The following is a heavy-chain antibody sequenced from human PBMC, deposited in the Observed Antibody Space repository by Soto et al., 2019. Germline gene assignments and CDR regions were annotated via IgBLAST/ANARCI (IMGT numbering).Heavy chain of an antibody. Sequence: QVQLQESGPGLVKTSQTLSLTCSVSGTSTSTAGYYWNWIRQHPGKGLEWIVYIDYSGSTYNNPSLKSRVITSVDTSKNQFSLQLTSVTAADTAVYYCARGRRGYNYGYDYWGQGILVTVSS. CDR3: ARGRRGYNYGYDY. D-gene: IGHD5-18*01. J-gene: IGHJ4*02. CDR1: GTSTSTAGYY. CDR2: IDYSGST. V-gene: IGHV4-31*03.